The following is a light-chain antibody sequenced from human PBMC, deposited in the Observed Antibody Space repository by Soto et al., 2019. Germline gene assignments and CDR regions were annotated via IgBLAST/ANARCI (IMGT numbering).Light chain of an antibody. J-gene: IGLJ3*02. CDR2: EVR. Sequence: GLAQPASVSGSPGQSITISCTGTSNDVGGYNYVSWYQQHPGKAPKLIIYEVRNRPSGVSNRFSGSKSVNTASLTISGLQAEDEADYYCCSYTTSTTWVFGGGTKVTVL. CDR1: SNDVGGYNY. V-gene: IGLV2-14*01. CDR3: CSYTTSTTWV.